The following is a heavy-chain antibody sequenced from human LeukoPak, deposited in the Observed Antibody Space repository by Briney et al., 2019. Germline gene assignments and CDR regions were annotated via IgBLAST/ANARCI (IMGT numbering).Heavy chain of an antibody. D-gene: IGHD6-19*01. J-gene: IGHJ1*01. V-gene: IGHV5-51*01. CDR1: GYTFTGYW. CDR3: ASTTHTSGWYYYFQH. Sequence: GESLKISCKGSGYTFTGYWIGWVRQMPGKGLEWMGIIYPGDSDTRYSPSFQGQVTISADKSISTAYLQWSSLKASDTAMYYCASTTHTSGWYYYFQHWGQGTLVTVSS. CDR2: IYPGDSDT.